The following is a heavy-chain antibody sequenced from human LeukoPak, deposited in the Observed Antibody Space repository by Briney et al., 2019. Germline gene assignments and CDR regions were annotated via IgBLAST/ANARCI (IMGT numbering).Heavy chain of an antibody. J-gene: IGHJ4*02. CDR1: GFTFSRYA. CDR2: ISYDANIGSNK. CDR3: ARDGGYDFWSGYYQDY. Sequence: GGSLRLSCATSGFTFSRYAMHWVRQAPGKGLEWVALISYDANIGSNKYYADSVKGRFAISRDNSKNTLYLQMNSLRAEDTAVYYCARDGGYDFWSGYYQDYWGQGTLVTVSS. D-gene: IGHD3-3*01. V-gene: IGHV3-30*09.